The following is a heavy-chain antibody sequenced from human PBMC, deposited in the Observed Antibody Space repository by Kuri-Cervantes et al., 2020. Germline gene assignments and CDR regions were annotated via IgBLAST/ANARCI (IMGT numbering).Heavy chain of an antibody. J-gene: IGHJ4*02. CDR2: ISSSSSYI. D-gene: IGHD6-19*01. V-gene: IGHV3-21*06. Sequence: GGSLRLSCAASGFTFSSYSMNWVRQAPGKGLEWVSSISSSSSYIYYADSVKGRFTFSRDNSRNILYLQMNSLRVDDTGVYFCARDGSGWSPDFWGQGTLVTVSS. CDR1: GFTFSSYS. CDR3: ARDGSGWSPDF.